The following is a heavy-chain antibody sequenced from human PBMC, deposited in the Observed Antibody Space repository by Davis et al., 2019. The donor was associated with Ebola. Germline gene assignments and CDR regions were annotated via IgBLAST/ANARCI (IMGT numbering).Heavy chain of an antibody. CDR2: ISSSGSTI. J-gene: IGHJ4*02. V-gene: IGHV3-48*03. CDR3: ARARGGYSSGWHLFDY. Sequence: GGSLRLSCAASGFTFSSYDMTWVSHAPGKALEWVSYISSSGSTIYYADSVKGRFTISRDNAKNSLYLQMNSLRAEDTAVYYCARARGGYSSGWHLFDYWGQGTLVTVSS. D-gene: IGHD6-19*01. CDR1: GFTFSSYD.